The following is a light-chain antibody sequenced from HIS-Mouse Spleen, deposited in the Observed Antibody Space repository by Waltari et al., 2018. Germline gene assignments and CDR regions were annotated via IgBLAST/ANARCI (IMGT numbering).Light chain of an antibody. CDR1: ALPKNY. V-gene: IGLV3-10*01. CDR3: YSTDSSGNHRV. Sequence: SYELTQPPSVSVSPGQTARITCPGDALPKNYANSYQQKSGQAPVLVIYEDSNRPSGIPERFSGSSSGTMATLTISGAQVEDEADYYCYSTDSSGNHRVFGGGTKLTVL. J-gene: IGLJ2*01. CDR2: EDS.